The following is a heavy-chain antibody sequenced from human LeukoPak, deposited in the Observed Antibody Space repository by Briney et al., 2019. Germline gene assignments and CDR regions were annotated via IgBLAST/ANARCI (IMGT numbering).Heavy chain of an antibody. CDR3: ASVSWYSSGWYGDFDY. J-gene: IGHJ4*02. D-gene: IGHD6-19*01. V-gene: IGHV3-7*01. CDR1: GFTFSSYW. Sequence: GGSLRLSCAASGFTFSSYWMSRVRQAPGKGLEWVANIKQDGSEKYYVDSVKGRFTISRDNAKNSLYLQMNSLRAEDTAVYYCASVSWYSSGWYGDFDYWGQGTLVTVSS. CDR2: IKQDGSEK.